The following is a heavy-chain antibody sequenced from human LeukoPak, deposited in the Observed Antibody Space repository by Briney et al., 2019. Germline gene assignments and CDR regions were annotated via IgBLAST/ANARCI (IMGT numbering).Heavy chain of an antibody. CDR1: GFTFSSYE. Sequence: GGSLRLSCAASGFTFSSYEMNWVRQAPGKGLEWVSYISSSGSTIYYADSVKGRFTISRDNAKNSLYLQINSLRAEDTAVYYCARDDPVVTLYYFDYWGQGTLVTVSS. D-gene: IGHD4-23*01. J-gene: IGHJ4*02. CDR3: ARDDPVVTLYYFDY. V-gene: IGHV3-48*03. CDR2: ISSSGSTI.